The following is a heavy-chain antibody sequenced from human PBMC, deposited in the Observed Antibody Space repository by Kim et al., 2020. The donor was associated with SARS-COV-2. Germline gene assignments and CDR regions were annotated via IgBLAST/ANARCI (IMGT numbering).Heavy chain of an antibody. Sequence: GGSLRLSCAASGFTFSSYAMSWVRQAPGKGLEWVSAISGSGGSTYYADSVKGRFTISRDNSKNTLYLQMNSLRAEDTAVYYCAKAATLNSYYDYWSGPKGDRRYFLDGRGRASTVTVSS. CDR1: GFTFSSYA. V-gene: IGHV3-23*01. J-gene: IGHJ6*03. CDR3: AKAATLNSYYDYWSGPKGDRRYFLDG. D-gene: IGHD3-3*01. CDR2: ISGSGGST.